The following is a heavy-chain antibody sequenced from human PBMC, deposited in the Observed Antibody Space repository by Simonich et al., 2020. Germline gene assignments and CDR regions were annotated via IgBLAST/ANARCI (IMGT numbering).Heavy chain of an antibody. CDR3: ARDPVVPAAIRNAFDI. J-gene: IGHJ3*02. CDR2: INPNSGGT. Sequence: QVQLVQSGAEVRKPGASVKVSCKASGYTFTGYYMHWVRQAPGQGLEWMGWINPNSGGTNYAHKFQGRVTMTRDTSISTAYMELSRLRSDDTAVYYCARDPVVPAAIRNAFDIWGQGTMVTVSS. D-gene: IGHD2-2*01. CDR1: GYTFTGYY. V-gene: IGHV1-2*07.